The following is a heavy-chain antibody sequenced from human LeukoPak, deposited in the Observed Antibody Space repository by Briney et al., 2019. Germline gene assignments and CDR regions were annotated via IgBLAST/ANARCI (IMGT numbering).Heavy chain of an antibody. CDR2: ISSSSSYI. J-gene: IGHJ6*03. Sequence: PGGPLRLSCAASGFTFSSYSMNWVRQAPGKGLEWVSSISSSSSYIYYADSVKGRFTISRDNAKNSLYLQMNSLRAEDTAVYYCARVIWHQFYQMDVWGKGTTVTVSS. CDR3: ARVIWHQFYQMDV. D-gene: IGHD2-2*01. CDR1: GFTFSSYS. V-gene: IGHV3-21*01.